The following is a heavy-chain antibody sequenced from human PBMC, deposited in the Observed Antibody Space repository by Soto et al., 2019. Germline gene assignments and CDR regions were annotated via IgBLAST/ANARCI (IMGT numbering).Heavy chain of an antibody. CDR3: TRQPRGYSYGTGP. V-gene: IGHV3-73*01. CDR1: GFTFSGSA. D-gene: IGHD5-18*01. Sequence: EVQLVESGGGLVQPGGSLKLSCAASGFTFSGSAMHWVRQASGKGLEWVGRIRSKANSYATAYAASVKGRFTISRDDSKNPAYLQMNSLKTEDTAVYYCTRQPRGYSYGTGPWGQGTLVTVSS. J-gene: IGHJ5*02. CDR2: IRSKANSYAT.